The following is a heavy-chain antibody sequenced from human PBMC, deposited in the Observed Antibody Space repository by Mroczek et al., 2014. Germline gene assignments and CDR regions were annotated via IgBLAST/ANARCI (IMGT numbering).Heavy chain of an antibody. J-gene: IGHJ5*02. CDR1: GGSFSGYY. V-gene: IGHV4-34*01. CDR2: INHSGST. CDR3: ASLSEVAAAGTGREAWFDP. Sequence: VQLLESGAGLLKPSETLSLTCAVYGGSFSGYYWSWIRQPPGKGLEWIGEINHSGSTNYNPSLKSRVTISVDTSKNQFSLKLSSVTAADTAVYYCASLSEVAAAGTGREAWFDPWAREPWSPSPQ. D-gene: IGHD6-13*01.